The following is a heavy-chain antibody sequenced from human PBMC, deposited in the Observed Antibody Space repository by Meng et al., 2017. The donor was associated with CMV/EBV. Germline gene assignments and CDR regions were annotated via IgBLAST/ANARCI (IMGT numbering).Heavy chain of an antibody. J-gene: IGHJ4*02. CDR3: ARGDTVTTGGGFEAHRGGLFDY. D-gene: IGHD4-11*01. CDR1: GYTFTSYG. V-gene: IGHV1-18*01. CDR2: ISAYNGNT. Sequence: ASVKVSCKASGYTFTSYGISWVRQAPGQGLEWMGWISAYNGNTNYAQKLQGRVTMTTDTSTSTAYMELRSLRSDDTAVYYCARGDTVTTGGGFEAHRGGLFDYWGQGTLVTVPQ.